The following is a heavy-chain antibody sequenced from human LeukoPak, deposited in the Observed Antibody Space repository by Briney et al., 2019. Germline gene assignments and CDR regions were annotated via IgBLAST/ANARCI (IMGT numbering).Heavy chain of an antibody. J-gene: IGHJ3*02. CDR3: ARDLGQKGAFDI. Sequence: PSETLSLTCAVYGGSFSGYYWSWIRQPPGKGLEWIGEINHSGSTNYNPSLKSRVTISVDTSKNQFSLKLSSVTAADTAVYYCARDLGQKGAFDIWGQGTMVTVSS. V-gene: IGHV4-34*01. CDR2: INHSGST. D-gene: IGHD3-16*01. CDR1: GGSFSGYY.